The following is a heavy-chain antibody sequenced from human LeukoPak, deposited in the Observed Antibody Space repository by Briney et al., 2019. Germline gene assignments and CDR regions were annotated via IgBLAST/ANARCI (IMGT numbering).Heavy chain of an antibody. D-gene: IGHD3-22*01. J-gene: IGHJ5*02. CDR1: GGSISSYY. CDR3: ARIPEINYYDSSGPATNWFDP. Sequence: SETLSLTCSVSGGSISSYYWSWIRQPPGKGLEWIGYIYYSGSTNYNPSLKSRVTISIDTSKNQFSLKLSSVTAADTAVYYCARIPEINYYDSSGPATNWFDPWGQGTLVTVSS. CDR2: IYYSGST. V-gene: IGHV4-59*08.